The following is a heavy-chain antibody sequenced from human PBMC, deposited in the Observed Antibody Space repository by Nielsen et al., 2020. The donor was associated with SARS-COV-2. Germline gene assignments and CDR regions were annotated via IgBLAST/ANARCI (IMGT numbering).Heavy chain of an antibody. CDR3: ARDVHYYGMDV. V-gene: IGHV4-59*01. Sequence: SETLSLTCAVYGGSFSSYYWSWVRQPPGKGLEWIGYIYYSGSTNYNPSLKSRVTISVDTSKNQFSLKLSSVTAADTAVYYCARDVHYYGMDVWGQGTTVTVSS. CDR2: IYYSGST. J-gene: IGHJ6*02. CDR1: GGSFSSYY.